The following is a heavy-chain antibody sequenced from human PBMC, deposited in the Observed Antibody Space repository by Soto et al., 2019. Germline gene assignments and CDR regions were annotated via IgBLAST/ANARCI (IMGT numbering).Heavy chain of an antibody. Sequence: PSETLSLTCSVFGASVNSYYWIWIRQSPGRGLEWIGHIFNSGTIHYNPSLKSRVTMSVDSSKNQVSLKMNSVTAADTAIYYCGRDLLATASARWYFYYGLDVWGQGTAVTVSS. J-gene: IGHJ6*02. CDR3: GRDLLATASARWYFYYGLDV. CDR1: GASVNSYY. D-gene: IGHD3-3*02. V-gene: IGHV4-59*02. CDR2: IFNSGTI.